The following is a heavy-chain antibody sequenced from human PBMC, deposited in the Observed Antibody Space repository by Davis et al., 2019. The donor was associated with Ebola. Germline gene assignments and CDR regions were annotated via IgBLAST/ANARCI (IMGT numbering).Heavy chain of an antibody. Sequence: PSETLSLTCTVSGGSISSYYWSWIRQPPGKGLEWIGYIYYSGSPNYNPSLKSRVTISVDTSKNQFSLNLTSVTAADTAIYYCARDTGISPIWGQGTMVTVSS. CDR3: ARDTGISPI. CDR1: GGSISSYY. D-gene: IGHD1-14*01. J-gene: IGHJ3*02. CDR2: IYYSGSP. V-gene: IGHV4-59*01.